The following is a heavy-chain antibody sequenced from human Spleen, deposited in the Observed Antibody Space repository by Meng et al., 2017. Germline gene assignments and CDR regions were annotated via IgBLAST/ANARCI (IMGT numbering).Heavy chain of an antibody. CDR2: IYHSGPT. D-gene: IGHD3-3*01. Sequence: GSLRLSCAVSGYSISSDYSWGWIRQPPGKGLEWIGSIYHSGPTYYNPSLKSRVTISVDTSKNQFSLILTSVTAADTALYYCARRSGSTTFGNWFDSWGQGTLVTVSS. J-gene: IGHJ5*01. CDR1: GYSISSDYS. CDR3: ARRSGSTTFGNWFDS. V-gene: IGHV4-38-2*01.